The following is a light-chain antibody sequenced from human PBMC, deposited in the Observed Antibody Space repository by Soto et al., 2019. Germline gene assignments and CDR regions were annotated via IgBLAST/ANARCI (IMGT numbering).Light chain of an antibody. CDR2: GAS. J-gene: IGKJ2*01. Sequence: EIVLTQSPGTLSLSPGERATLSCTASQSVSSTYLAWYQQKPGQAPRLLIYGASSRATGIPDRFSGSGSGTDFTLTISRLEPEDFAVYYCQQFGTSPYMFTFGQGTKLEIK. CDR1: QSVSSTY. V-gene: IGKV3-20*01. CDR3: QQFGTSPYMFT.